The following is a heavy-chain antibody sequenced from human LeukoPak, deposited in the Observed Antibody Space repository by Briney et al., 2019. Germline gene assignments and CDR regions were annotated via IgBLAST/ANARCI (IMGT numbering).Heavy chain of an antibody. J-gene: IGHJ3*02. D-gene: IGHD5-12*01. V-gene: IGHV3-30*18. CDR3: AKDSGYANAFDI. Sequence: GRSLRLSCAASGFTFGSYGMHWVRQAPGKGLEWVAVISFDERNIFYGDSVKGRFTVSRDNSKNTLYLQMHSLRPEDTSVYYCAKDSGYANAFDIWGQGTMVTVSS. CDR2: ISFDERNI. CDR1: GFTFGSYG.